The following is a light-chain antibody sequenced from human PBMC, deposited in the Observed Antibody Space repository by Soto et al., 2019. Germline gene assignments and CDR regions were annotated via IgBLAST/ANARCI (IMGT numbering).Light chain of an antibody. V-gene: IGKV3-20*01. J-gene: IGKJ1*01. CDR2: GAS. CDR1: QSVSSRY. Sequence: EIVLTQSPGTLSLSPGERATLSSRASQSVSSRYLGWYQQKPGQAPSLLIYGASSKASGIPDRFSGSGSGTDFTLTISRLEPEDFAVYYCQQYGSSPVTFGQGTKVDIK. CDR3: QQYGSSPVT.